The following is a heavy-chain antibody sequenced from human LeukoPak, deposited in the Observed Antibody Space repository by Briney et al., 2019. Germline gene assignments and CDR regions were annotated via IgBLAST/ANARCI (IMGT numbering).Heavy chain of an antibody. CDR3: ARHGEQQLVQLTRFDP. J-gene: IGHJ5*02. CDR2: IYYSGST. Sequence: SETLSLTCTVSGGSISSSSYYWGWIRQPPGKGLEWIGSIYYSGSTYYNPSLKSRVTISVDTSKNQFSLKLSSVTAADTAVYYCARHGEQQLVQLTRFDPWGQGTLVTVSS. CDR1: GGSISSSSYY. V-gene: IGHV4-39*01. D-gene: IGHD6-13*01.